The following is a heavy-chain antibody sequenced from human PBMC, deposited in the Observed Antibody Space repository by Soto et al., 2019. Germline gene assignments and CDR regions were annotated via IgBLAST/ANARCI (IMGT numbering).Heavy chain of an antibody. CDR2: IKQDGSEK. J-gene: IGHJ6*02. V-gene: IGHV3-7*05. Sequence: PGGSLRLSCAASGFTFSSYWMSGVRQAPGKGLEWVANIKQDGSEKYYVDSVKGRFTISRDNAKNSLYLQMNSLRAEDTAVYYCASLVSSANLYYYHYLMDVWGQGTTVTVSS. D-gene: IGHD6-25*01. CDR1: GFTFSSYW. CDR3: ASLVSSANLYYYHYLMDV.